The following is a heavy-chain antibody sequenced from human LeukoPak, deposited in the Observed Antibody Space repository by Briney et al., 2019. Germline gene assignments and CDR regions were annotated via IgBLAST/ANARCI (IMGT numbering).Heavy chain of an antibody. Sequence: ASVKVSCKTSGYIFIDYYLHWVRQAPGQGLEWLGWIFPYNGDTNYAEKFQGRVTMTSDTSSKTVYMEMRSLRSDDTAVYYCARESGGYYGGAFDYWGQGTLVTVSS. CDR3: ARESGGYYGGAFDY. D-gene: IGHD3-22*01. CDR2: IFPYNGDT. V-gene: IGHV1-2*02. J-gene: IGHJ4*02. CDR1: GYIFIDYY.